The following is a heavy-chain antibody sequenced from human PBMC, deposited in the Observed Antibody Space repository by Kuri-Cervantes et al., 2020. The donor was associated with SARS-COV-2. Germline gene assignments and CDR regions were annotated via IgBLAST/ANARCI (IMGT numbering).Heavy chain of an antibody. D-gene: IGHD2-15*01. CDR3: ARRRDCSGGSCYVFDVSFDY. CDR1: GFTFSSYG. V-gene: IGHV3-33*08. J-gene: IGHJ4*02. CDR2: IWYDGSNK. Sequence: GESLKISCAASGFTFSSYGMHWVRQAPGKGLEWVAVIWYDGSNKYYADSVKGRFTFSRDNSKNTLYLQMNSLRAEDTAVYYCARRRDCSGGSCYVFDVSFDYWGQGTLVTVSS.